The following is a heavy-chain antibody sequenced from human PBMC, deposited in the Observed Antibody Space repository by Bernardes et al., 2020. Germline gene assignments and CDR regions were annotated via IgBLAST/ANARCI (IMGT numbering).Heavy chain of an antibody. CDR1: GFTFSSYS. V-gene: IGHV3-21*01. Sequence: GGSLRLSCAASGFTFSSYSMNWVRQAPGKGLEWVSSISSSSSYIYYADSVKGRFTISRDNAKNSLYLQMNSLRAEDTAVYYCARDEPGGGSYVGLDYWGQGTLVTVSS. CDR3: ARDEPGGGSYVGLDY. D-gene: IGHD1-26*01. J-gene: IGHJ4*02. CDR2: ISSSSSYI.